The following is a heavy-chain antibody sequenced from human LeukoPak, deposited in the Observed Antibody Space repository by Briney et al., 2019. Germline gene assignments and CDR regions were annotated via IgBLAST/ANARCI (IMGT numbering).Heavy chain of an antibody. J-gene: IGHJ3*02. V-gene: IGHV3-30*18. Sequence: GGSLRLSCAASGFTFSSYGMHWVRQAPGKGLEWVAVISYDGSNKYYADSVKGRFTISRDNSKNTLYLQMNSLRAEDTAVYYCAKDGGYCSGGSCEGAFDIWGQGTMVTVSS. CDR1: GFTFSSYG. CDR3: AKDGGYCSGGSCEGAFDI. CDR2: ISYDGSNK. D-gene: IGHD2-15*01.